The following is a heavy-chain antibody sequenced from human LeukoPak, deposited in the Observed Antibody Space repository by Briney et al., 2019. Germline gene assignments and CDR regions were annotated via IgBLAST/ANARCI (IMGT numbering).Heavy chain of an antibody. CDR1: GFTFSNYA. V-gene: IGHV3-23*01. CDR2: VTGRGGST. CDR3: AKWGDFDILTGYYVSDF. Sequence: GESLRLSCVASGFTFSNYAMSWVRQAPGKRLAWVSAVTGRGGSTYYADSVKGRFTISRDNSRNTLFLQMNSLRAEDTAIYYCAKWGDFDILTGYYVSDFWGQGTLVTVSS. D-gene: IGHD3-9*01. J-gene: IGHJ4*02.